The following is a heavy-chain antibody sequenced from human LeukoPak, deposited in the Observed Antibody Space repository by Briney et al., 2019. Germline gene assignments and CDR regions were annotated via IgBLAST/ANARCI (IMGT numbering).Heavy chain of an antibody. Sequence: PSETLSITCTVSGGSISSYYWSWIRQPPGKGLEWIGYIYTSGSTNYNPSLKSRVTISVDTSKNQFSLKLSSVTAADTAVYYCARHPPGLRFLEWLPLDYYYYMDVWGKGTTVTVSS. CDR3: ARHPPGLRFLEWLPLDYYYYMDV. J-gene: IGHJ6*03. CDR1: GGSISSYY. CDR2: IYTSGST. V-gene: IGHV4-4*09. D-gene: IGHD3-3*01.